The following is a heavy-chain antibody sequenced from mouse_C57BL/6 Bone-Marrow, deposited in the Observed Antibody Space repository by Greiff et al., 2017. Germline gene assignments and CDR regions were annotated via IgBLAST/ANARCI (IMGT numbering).Heavy chain of an antibody. CDR3: ARVYYDYLYYALDY. CDR2: IDPNSGGT. J-gene: IGHJ4*01. Sequence: QVQLQQPGAELVKPGASVKLSCKASGYTFTSYWMHWVKQRPGRGLEWIGRIDPNSGGTKYNEKFKSKATLTVDKPSSTAYMPLSSLTSEDSAVYYCARVYYDYLYYALDYWGQGTSVTVSS. D-gene: IGHD2-4*01. CDR1: GYTFTSYW. V-gene: IGHV1-72*01.